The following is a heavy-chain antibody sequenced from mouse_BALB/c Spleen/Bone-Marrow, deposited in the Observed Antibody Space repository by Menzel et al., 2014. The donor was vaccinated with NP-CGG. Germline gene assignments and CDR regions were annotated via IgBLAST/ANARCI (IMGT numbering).Heavy chain of an antibody. CDR3: ASYRYAWYFDV. CDR1: GFNIKDTY. D-gene: IGHD2-14*01. Sequence: EVKLVESGAELVKPGASVKLSCTASGFNIKDTYVHWVKQRPEQGLEWIGRIDPANGNTKYDPKFQGKATITADTSSNTAYLQLSSLTSEDTAVYYCASYRYAWYFDVWGAGTTVTVSS. CDR2: IDPANGNT. V-gene: IGHV14-3*02. J-gene: IGHJ1*01.